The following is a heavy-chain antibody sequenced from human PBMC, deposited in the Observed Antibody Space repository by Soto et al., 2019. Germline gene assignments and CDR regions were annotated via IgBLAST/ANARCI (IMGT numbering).Heavy chain of an antibody. V-gene: IGHV1-69*08. CDR3: ARDTSATGRDGGY. CDR1: GGTFSSDT. J-gene: IGHJ4*02. CDR2: IIPILGIT. Sequence: QVQLVQSGAEVKKPGSSVKVSCKASGGTFSSDTISWVRQAPGQGLEWMGRIIPILGITNYAQKFQGRVRTTAEKCTRTAFMELSSLRSEVTAVYYCARDTSATGRDGGYWAQGTLVNVS. D-gene: IGHD2-15*01.